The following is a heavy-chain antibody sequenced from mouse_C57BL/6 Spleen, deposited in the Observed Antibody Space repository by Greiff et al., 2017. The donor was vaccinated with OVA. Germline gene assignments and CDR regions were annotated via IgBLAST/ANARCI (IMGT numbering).Heavy chain of an antibody. CDR1: GFTFSDYY. J-gene: IGHJ4*01. CDR2: INYDGSST. D-gene: IGHD2-10*01. Sequence: EVKLVESEGGLVQPGSSMKLSCTASGFTFSDYYMAWVRQVPEKGLEWVANINYDGSSTYYLDSLKSRFIISRDNAKNILYLQMSSLKSEDTATYYCARGAYYRPFYAMDYWGQVTSVTVSS. CDR3: ARGAYYRPFYAMDY. V-gene: IGHV5-16*01.